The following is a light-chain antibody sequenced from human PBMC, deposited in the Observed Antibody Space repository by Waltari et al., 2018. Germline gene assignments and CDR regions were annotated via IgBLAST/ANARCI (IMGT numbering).Light chain of an antibody. J-gene: IGKJ1*01. Sequence: DIVMTQSPNSLAVSLGERATINCKSSQSVLYNSNNKNYLAWYQQKPGQPPNLLIYWASTREAGVPDGFSGSGSGTDFTLSISSLQAEDVAVYYCQQHYISRTFGQGTRVEIK. CDR2: WAS. CDR1: QSVLYNSNNKNY. CDR3: QQHYISRT. V-gene: IGKV4-1*01.